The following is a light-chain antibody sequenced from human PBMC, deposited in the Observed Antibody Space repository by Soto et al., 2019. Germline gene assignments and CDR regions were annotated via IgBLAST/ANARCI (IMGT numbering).Light chain of an antibody. V-gene: IGKV3-20*01. CDR3: QQFSSYPLT. J-gene: IGKJ4*01. CDR1: QTVRNNY. CDR2: DAS. Sequence: EFVLTQARVTRPSSSGQRATLFCXXSQTVRNNYLAWYQQKPGQAPRLLIYDASSRATGIPDRFSGGGSGTDFTLTISRLEPEDFAVYYCQQFSSYPLTFGGGTKVDIK.